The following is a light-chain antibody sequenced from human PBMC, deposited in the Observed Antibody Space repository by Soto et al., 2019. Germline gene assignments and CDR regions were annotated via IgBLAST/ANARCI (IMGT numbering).Light chain of an antibody. CDR1: SSDVGGYNY. Sequence: QSALTQPPSASGSPGQSVTISCTGTSSDVGGYNYVSWYQQHPGKAPKLMIYGVSKRPSGVPDRFSGSKSGNTASLTVSGLQAEDEADYYCSSYAGSNPVFGGGTKLTVL. V-gene: IGLV2-8*01. J-gene: IGLJ2*01. CDR3: SSYAGSNPV. CDR2: GVS.